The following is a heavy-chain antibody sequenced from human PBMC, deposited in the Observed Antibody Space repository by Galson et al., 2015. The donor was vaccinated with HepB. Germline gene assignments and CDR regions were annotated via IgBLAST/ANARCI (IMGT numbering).Heavy chain of an antibody. CDR2: IDPSDSYT. CDR1: GYSFTSYW. V-gene: IGHV5-10-1*01. CDR3: ARLGITAAATGY. J-gene: IGHJ4*02. D-gene: IGHD6-13*01. Sequence: QSGAEVKKPGESLRISCKGSGYSFTSYWISWVRQMPGKGLEWMGRIDPSDSYTNYSPSFQGHVTISADKSISTAYLQWSSLKASGAAMYCGARLGITAAATGYWAQGTLVTVSA.